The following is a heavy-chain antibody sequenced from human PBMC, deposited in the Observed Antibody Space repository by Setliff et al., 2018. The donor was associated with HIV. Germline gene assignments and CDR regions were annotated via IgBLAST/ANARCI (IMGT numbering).Heavy chain of an antibody. D-gene: IGHD1-26*01. J-gene: IGHJ6*03. CDR2: IYYSGST. Sequence: SETLSLTCTVSGGSISSSVYYWGWIRQPPGKGLEWIGNIYYSGSTYYNPSLKSRITISVDTSKNQFSPKLSSVTAADTAVYYCARHYQHSWVGVDYYFMDVWGKGTTVTVSS. V-gene: IGHV4-39*01. CDR1: GGSISSSVYY. CDR3: ARHYQHSWVGVDYYFMDV.